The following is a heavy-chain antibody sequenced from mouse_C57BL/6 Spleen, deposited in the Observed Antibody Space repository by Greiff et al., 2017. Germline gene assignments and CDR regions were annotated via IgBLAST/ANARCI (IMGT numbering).Heavy chain of an antibody. J-gene: IGHJ3*01. Sequence: VQLQQSGPELVKPGASVQISCKASGYAFSSSWMNWVKQRPGKGLEWIGRIYPGDGDTNYNGKFKGKATLTADKSSSTAYMQLSSLTSEDSAVYFCARPAQATGWFAYWGQGTLVTVSA. D-gene: IGHD3-2*02. V-gene: IGHV1-82*01. CDR3: ARPAQATGWFAY. CDR1: GYAFSSSW. CDR2: IYPGDGDT.